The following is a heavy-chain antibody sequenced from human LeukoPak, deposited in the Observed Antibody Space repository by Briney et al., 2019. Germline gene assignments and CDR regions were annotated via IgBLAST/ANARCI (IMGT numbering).Heavy chain of an antibody. CDR2: ISGSGGST. V-gene: IGHV3-23*01. CDR1: GFPFSAYA. CDR3: AKESSGYPNWFDP. Sequence: HPGGSLRLSCAASGFPFSAYAMSWVRQVPGKGLDWVSAISGSGGSTYYADSVKGRFTISRDNSKNTLYLQMNSLRAEDTAVYYCAKESSGYPNWFDPWGQGTLVTVSS. J-gene: IGHJ5*02. D-gene: IGHD6-25*01.